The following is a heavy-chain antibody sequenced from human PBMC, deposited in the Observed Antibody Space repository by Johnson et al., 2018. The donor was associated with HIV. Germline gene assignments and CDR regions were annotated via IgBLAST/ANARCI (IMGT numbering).Heavy chain of an antibody. D-gene: IGHD6-13*01. Sequence: QVQLVESGGGVVQPGRSLRLSCAASGFTFDTYGMHWVRQAPGKGLAWVSGIYENGNIINYADSVKGRFTISRDNSKNTLYLQMNSLRAEDTALYYCARDWAAVGRVGGMDAFDIWGQGTMVTVSS. CDR3: ARDWAAVGRVGGMDAFDI. CDR1: GFTFDTYG. V-gene: IGHV3-30*19. CDR2: IYENGNII. J-gene: IGHJ3*02.